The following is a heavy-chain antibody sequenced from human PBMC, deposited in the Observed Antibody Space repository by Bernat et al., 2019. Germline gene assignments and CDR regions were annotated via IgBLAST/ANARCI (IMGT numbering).Heavy chain of an antibody. Sequence: EVQLVESGGGLVKPGGSLRLSCAASGFTFSNAWMSWVRQAPGKGLEWVGRIKSKTDGRTTDYAAPVKGRFTISRDDSKNALYLQMNSLKTEDTAVYYCTTPTHDYEDAGYWGQGTLVTVSS. J-gene: IGHJ4*02. V-gene: IGHV3-15*01. D-gene: IGHD4-17*01. CDR2: IKSKTDGRTT. CDR1: GFTFSNAW. CDR3: TTPTHDYEDAGY.